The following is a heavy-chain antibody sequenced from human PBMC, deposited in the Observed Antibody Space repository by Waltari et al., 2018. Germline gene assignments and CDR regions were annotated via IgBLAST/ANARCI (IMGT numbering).Heavy chain of an antibody. CDR1: GFTFSSYA. V-gene: IGHV3-30-3*01. CDR2: ISYDGSNK. CDR3: ARGGPSYYFDY. Sequence: QVQLVESGGGVVQPGRSLRLSCAASGFTFSSYAMHWVRQAPGKGLEWVAVISYDGSNKYYADSVKGRFTISRDNSKNTLYLQMNSLRAEDTAVYYCARGGPSYYFDYWGQGTLVTVSS. J-gene: IGHJ4*02. D-gene: IGHD5-12*01.